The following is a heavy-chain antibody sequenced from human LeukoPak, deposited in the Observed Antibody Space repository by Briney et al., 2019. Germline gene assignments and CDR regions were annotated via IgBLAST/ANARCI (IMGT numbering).Heavy chain of an antibody. Sequence: PGRSLRLSCAASGFTFSSYAMHWVRQAPGKGLEWVAVISYDGSNKYYADSVKGRFTISRDNSKNTLYLQMNSLRAEDTAVYYCARVGMSFDYWGQGTLVTVSS. V-gene: IGHV3-30*04. D-gene: IGHD1-26*01. J-gene: IGHJ4*02. CDR1: GFTFSSYA. CDR3: ARVGMSFDY. CDR2: ISYDGSNK.